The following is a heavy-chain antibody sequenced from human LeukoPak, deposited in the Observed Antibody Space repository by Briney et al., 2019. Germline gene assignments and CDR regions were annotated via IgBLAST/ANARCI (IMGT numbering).Heavy chain of an antibody. D-gene: IGHD5-18*01. CDR1: CGTITGSCYC. CDR2: NHYSGSG. Sequence: PSGTLTLTCTVSCGTITGSCYCWVWIRQPPGKGLEWIVSNHYSGSGYYNPSLKSRVTISVDTSKNQFSLKLRSVTAADTAVNYCARAMDVDSGDYYFDYWGQGTLVTVSS. J-gene: IGHJ4*02. CDR3: ARAMDVDSGDYYFDY. V-gene: IGHV4-39*01.